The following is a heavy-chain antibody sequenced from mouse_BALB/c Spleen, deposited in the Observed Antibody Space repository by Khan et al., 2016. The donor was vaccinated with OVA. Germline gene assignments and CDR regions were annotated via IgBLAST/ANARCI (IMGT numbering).Heavy chain of an antibody. CDR1: GYTFTYYV. CDR2: IYPGSDNA. D-gene: IGHD2-3*01. J-gene: IGHJ2*01. V-gene: IGHV1-81*01. CDR3: ARGDGYYVYFDY. Sequence: VQLQQSGPELVKPGASVKMSCKASGYTFTYYVITWVKQRTGQGLEWIGEIYPGSDNAYYNERFKGKATLTADTSSNTTHMQLSSLTSEDSAVYFCARGDGYYVYFDYWGQGTTLTVS.